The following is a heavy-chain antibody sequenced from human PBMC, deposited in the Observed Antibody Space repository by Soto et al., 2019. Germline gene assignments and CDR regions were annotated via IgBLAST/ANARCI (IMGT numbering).Heavy chain of an antibody. Sequence: ASVKVSCKASGYTFTSYYMHWVRQAPGQGLEWMGIINPSGGSTSYAQEFQGRVTMTRDTSTSTVYMELSSPRSEDTAVYYCARTMIVVVMNYYYYGMDVWGQGTTVTVSS. V-gene: IGHV1-46*01. CDR1: GYTFTSYY. CDR3: ARTMIVVVMNYYYYGMDV. CDR2: INPSGGST. J-gene: IGHJ6*02. D-gene: IGHD3-22*01.